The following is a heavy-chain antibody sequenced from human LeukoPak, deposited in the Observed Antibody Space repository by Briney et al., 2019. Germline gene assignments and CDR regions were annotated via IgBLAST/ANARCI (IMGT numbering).Heavy chain of an antibody. CDR2: ISSSSSYI. CDR1: GFTFSSYS. CDR3: ARDAYDSATVFDY. D-gene: IGHD2-15*01. V-gene: IGHV3-21*01. Sequence: GGSLRLSCAASGFTFSSYSMNWVRQAPGKELEWVSSISSSSSYIYYADSVKGRFTISRDNAKNSLYLQMNSLRAEDTAVYYCARDAYDSATVFDYWGQGTLVTVSS. J-gene: IGHJ4*02.